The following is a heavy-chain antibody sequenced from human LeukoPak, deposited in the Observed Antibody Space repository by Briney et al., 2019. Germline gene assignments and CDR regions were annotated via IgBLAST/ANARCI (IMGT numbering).Heavy chain of an antibody. J-gene: IGHJ4*02. V-gene: IGHV3-21*01. CDR3: ARASREGYCSGGSCYHY. CDR2: ISSSSSYI. Sequence: GGSLRFSCAASGLTFSSYSMNWVRQAPGKGLEWVSSISSSSSYIYYADSVKGRFTISRDNAKNSLYLQMNSLRAEDTAVYYCARASREGYCSGGSCYHYWGQGTLVTVSS. CDR1: GLTFSSYS. D-gene: IGHD2-15*01.